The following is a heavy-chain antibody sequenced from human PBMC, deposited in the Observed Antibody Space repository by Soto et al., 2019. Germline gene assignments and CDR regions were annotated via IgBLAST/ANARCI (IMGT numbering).Heavy chain of an antibody. CDR1: GDSVSSNSAA. V-gene: IGHV6-1*01. Sequence: SQTLSLTCAISGDSVSSNSAAWNWIRQSPSRGLEWLGRTYYRSKWYNDYAVSVKSRITINPDTSKNQFSLQLNSVTPEDTAVYYCARDNAGSSCCWYARDEGYFDYWSQGTLVSGSS. CDR2: TYYRSKWYN. J-gene: IGHJ4*02. D-gene: IGHD6-19*01. CDR3: ARDNAGSSCCWYARDEGYFDY.